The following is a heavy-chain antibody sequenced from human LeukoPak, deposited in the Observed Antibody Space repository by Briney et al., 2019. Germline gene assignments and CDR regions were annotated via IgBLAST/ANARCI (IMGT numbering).Heavy chain of an antibody. CDR1: GGSISSSSYY. J-gene: IGHJ4*02. CDR3: ARHSRFGSSSWSFDY. Sequence: PSETLSLTCTVPGGSISSSSYYWGWIRQPPGKGLEWIGSIYFSGSTYFNPSLKSRVTISVDTSMNQFSLNLSSVTAADTAVYYCARHSRFGSSSWSFDYWGQGTLVTVSS. CDR2: IYFSGST. V-gene: IGHV4-39*01. D-gene: IGHD6-13*01.